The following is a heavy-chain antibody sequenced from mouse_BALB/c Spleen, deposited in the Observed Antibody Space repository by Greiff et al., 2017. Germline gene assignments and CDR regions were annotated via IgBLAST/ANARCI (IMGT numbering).Heavy chain of an antibody. CDR1: GYSFTGYN. Sequence: EVKLQQSGPELEKPGASVKISCKASGYSFTGYNMNWVKQSNGKSLEWIGNIDPYYGGTSYNQKFKGKATLTVDKSSSTAYMQLKSLTSEDSAVYYCARSRERDYYGSSPWFAYWGQGTLVTVSA. CDR2: IDPYYGGT. D-gene: IGHD1-1*01. V-gene: IGHV1-39*01. CDR3: ARSRERDYYGSSPWFAY. J-gene: IGHJ3*01.